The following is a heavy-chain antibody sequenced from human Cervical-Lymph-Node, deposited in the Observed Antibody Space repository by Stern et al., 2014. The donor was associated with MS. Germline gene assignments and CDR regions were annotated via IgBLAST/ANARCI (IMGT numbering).Heavy chain of an antibody. CDR2: INAKSGGA. Sequence: QVQLVQSGAEVKKPGASVKVSCKAFGDTYTGDYIHWVRQAPGQGLEWMGRINAKSGGADYPQRFQGRVTMTRDTSTSTDYMEVNSLRSDDTAVYYCARDKGVGSPSWGLYDYYYAMDVWGQGTTVTVSS. J-gene: IGHJ6*02. D-gene: IGHD3-16*01. CDR1: GDTYTGDY. V-gene: IGHV1-2*06. CDR3: ARDKGVGSPSWGLYDYYYAMDV.